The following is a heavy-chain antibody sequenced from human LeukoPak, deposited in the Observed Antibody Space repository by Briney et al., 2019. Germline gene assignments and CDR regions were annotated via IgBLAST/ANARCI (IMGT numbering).Heavy chain of an antibody. CDR3: ARETPKLWFGELSLNYYYGMDV. CDR2: IIPIFGTA. J-gene: IGHJ6*02. CDR1: GGTFSSYA. D-gene: IGHD3-10*01. Sequence: ASVKVSCKASGGTFSSYAISWVRQAPGQGLEWMGGIIPIFGTANYAQKFQGRVTITADESTSTAYRELSSLRSEDTAVYYCARETPKLWFGELSLNYYYGMDVWGQGTTVTVSS. V-gene: IGHV1-69*13.